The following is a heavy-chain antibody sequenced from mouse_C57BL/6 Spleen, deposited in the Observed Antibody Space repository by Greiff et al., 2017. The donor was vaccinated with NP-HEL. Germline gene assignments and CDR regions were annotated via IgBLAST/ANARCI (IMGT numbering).Heavy chain of an antibody. CDR3: ARSKTTVAGGFAY. Sequence: VQLKQPGTELVKPGASVKLSCKASGYTFTSYWMHWVKQRPGQGLEWIGNINPSNGGTNYNEKFKSKATLTVDKSSSTAYMQLSSLTSEDSAVYYCARSKTTVAGGFAYWGQGTLVTVSA. CDR2: INPSNGGT. CDR1: GYTFTSYW. D-gene: IGHD1-1*01. J-gene: IGHJ3*01. V-gene: IGHV1-53*01.